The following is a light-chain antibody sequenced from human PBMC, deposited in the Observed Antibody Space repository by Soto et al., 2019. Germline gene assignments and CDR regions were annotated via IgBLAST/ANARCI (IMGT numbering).Light chain of an antibody. Sequence: IVCTQSPGTLSLSQGEIATLSCGASQGVSSSGLAWYQQKPGQAPRLLIWGVSNRATGIPDRFSDSGSGTEFTLTISRLEPEDFAVYYCQQFGTSPRVTFGQGTRLEI. CDR2: GVS. J-gene: IGKJ5*01. V-gene: IGKV3-20*01. CDR3: QQFGTSPRVT. CDR1: QGVSSSG.